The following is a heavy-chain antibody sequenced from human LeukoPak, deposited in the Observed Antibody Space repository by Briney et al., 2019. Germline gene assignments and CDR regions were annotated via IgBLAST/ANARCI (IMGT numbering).Heavy chain of an antibody. J-gene: IGHJ4*02. D-gene: IGHD4-11*01. Sequence: SETLSLTCTVSGGSISSSNYQWAWIRQSPGKGLEWIGSIYYDGSTNYNPSLKSRVTIPVDMSKNQFSLKLSSVTASDTAVYYCARHPSCTEVTHCSFDYWGQGTLVTVSS. V-gene: IGHV4-39*01. CDR1: GGSISSSNYQ. CDR2: IYYDGST. CDR3: ARHPSCTEVTHCSFDY.